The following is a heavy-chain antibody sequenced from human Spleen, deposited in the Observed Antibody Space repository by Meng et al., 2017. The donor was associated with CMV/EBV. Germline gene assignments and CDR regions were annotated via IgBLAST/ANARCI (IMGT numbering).Heavy chain of an antibody. CDR3: ARDDGYFQH. V-gene: IGHV3-30*04. Sequence: RLSFAAAGFTFNAYDMHWVRQAPGKGLEWVAVTSYDGTNNYYADSVKGRFTISRDNSKNSLYLQMNSLRTEDTAVYYCARDDGYFQHWGPGTLVTVSS. CDR2: TSYDGTNN. J-gene: IGHJ1*01. CDR1: GFTFNAYD.